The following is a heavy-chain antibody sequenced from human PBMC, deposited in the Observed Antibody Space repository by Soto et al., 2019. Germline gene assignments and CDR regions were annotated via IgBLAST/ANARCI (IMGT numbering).Heavy chain of an antibody. CDR3: ARLVGYNSDRRYNWFDP. Sequence: SETLSLTCAVSGGSISSGGYSWSWIRQPPGKGLEWIGCIYHSGSTYYNPSLKSRVTISVDRSKNQFSLKLSSVTAADTAVYYCARLVGYNSDRRYNWFDPWGQGTLVTVSS. V-gene: IGHV4-30-2*01. J-gene: IGHJ5*02. CDR1: GGSISSGGYS. D-gene: IGHD1-20*01. CDR2: IYHSGST.